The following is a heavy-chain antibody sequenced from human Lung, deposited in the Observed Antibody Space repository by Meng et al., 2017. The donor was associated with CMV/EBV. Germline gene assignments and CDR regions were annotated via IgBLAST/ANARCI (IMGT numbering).Heavy chain of an antibody. Sequence: QGPVQGSGPGLVMPLPTLSLTCTVSGGSIGIGGYYWGWIRQHPGKGLEWIGYIFYTGSTFYNPSLKSRVTISVDTSKNQFSLKLIPATAADTAVYYCAREACRDGYATPKFDYWGQGTLVTVSS. D-gene: IGHD5-24*01. J-gene: IGHJ4*02. CDR1: GGSIGIGGYY. CDR2: IFYTGST. CDR3: AREACRDGYATPKFDY. V-gene: IGHV4-31*03.